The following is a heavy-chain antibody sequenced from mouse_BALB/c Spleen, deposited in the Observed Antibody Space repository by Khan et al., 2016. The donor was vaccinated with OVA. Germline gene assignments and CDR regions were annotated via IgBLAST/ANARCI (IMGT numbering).Heavy chain of an antibody. V-gene: IGHV9-1*02. CDR2: INTYTGEP. D-gene: IGHD6-2*01. CDR1: GYTFTNYG. CDR3: ARISSYWYSDV. Sequence: QIQLVQSGPELKKPGETVKISCKASGYTFTNYGMNWVKQAPGKGLKWMGWINTYTGEPTYADDFKGRFVLSLETSASTAYLQISNLKNEDMTTYFCARISSYWYSDVWGAGTTVTVSS. J-gene: IGHJ1*01.